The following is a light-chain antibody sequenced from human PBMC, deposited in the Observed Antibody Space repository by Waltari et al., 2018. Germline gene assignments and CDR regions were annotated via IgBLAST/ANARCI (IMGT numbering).Light chain of an antibody. CDR3: SSYTSSSTLYV. V-gene: IGLV2-14*01. CDR1: SSDVGRYNY. J-gene: IGLJ1*01. Sequence: QSALTQPASVSGSPGQSTTISCTGTSSDVGRYNYVSWYQQPPGKAPKLMIYEVSNRPSGVSNRFSGSKSGNTASLTISGLQAEDEADYYCSSYTSSSTLYVFGTGTKVTVL. CDR2: EVS.